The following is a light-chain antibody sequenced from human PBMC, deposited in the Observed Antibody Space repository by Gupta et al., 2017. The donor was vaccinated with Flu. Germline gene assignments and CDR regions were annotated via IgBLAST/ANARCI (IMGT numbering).Light chain of an antibody. Sequence: QAVVTQQPSMTASPGGTVTRPCDSSTGAVSSGHHPYWFQHKPGQAPRTLIRYTSIKHRCTLTCFSGSLLEGTATLTLSDALADDDDYYYCTTFNSGTWVFGGGTKLTVL. CDR2: YTS. CDR3: TTFNSGTWV. V-gene: IGLV7-46*01. CDR1: TGAVSSGHH. J-gene: IGLJ3*02.